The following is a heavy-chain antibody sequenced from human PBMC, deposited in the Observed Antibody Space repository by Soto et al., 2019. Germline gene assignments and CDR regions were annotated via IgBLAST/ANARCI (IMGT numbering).Heavy chain of an antibody. CDR2: ISSSSSTI. D-gene: IGHD6-6*01. CDR1: GFTFSSYS. J-gene: IGHJ4*02. CDR3: AREIAARPGPSISFLYYFDY. Sequence: GGSLRLSCAASGFTFSSYSMNWVRQAPGKGLEWVSYISSSSSTIYYADSVKGRFTISRDNAKNSLYLQMNSLRAEDTAVYYCAREIAARPGPSISFLYYFDYWGQGTLVTVSS. V-gene: IGHV3-48*01.